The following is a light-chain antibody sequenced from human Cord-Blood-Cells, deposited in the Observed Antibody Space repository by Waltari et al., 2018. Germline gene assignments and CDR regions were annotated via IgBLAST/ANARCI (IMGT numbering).Light chain of an antibody. CDR2: EVS. CDR3: SSYTSSSTRV. Sequence: QSALPQQAAESGSPGQSITISCTGATGYVGRSNYVSLYQQHPGQAPKLMIYEVSNRPSGVSNRFSGSKSGNTACLTISGLQAEDEADYYCSSYTSSSTRVFGGGTKLTVL. J-gene: IGLJ3*02. CDR1: TGYVGRSNY. V-gene: IGLV2-14*01.